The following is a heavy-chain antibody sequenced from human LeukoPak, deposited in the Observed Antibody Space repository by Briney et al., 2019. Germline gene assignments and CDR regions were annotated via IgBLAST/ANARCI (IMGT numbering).Heavy chain of an antibody. J-gene: IGHJ3*02. CDR1: GLTFTTYW. Sequence: GGSLRLSCAASGLTFTTYWMSWVRQAPGKGLEWVASINQDGSERYYVDSVKGRFTISRDNAKNSLYLQMNSLRAEDTAVYYCAREEDYDYVWGSYPIDAFDIWGQGTMVTVSS. CDR3: AREEDYDYVWGSYPIDAFDI. CDR2: INQDGSER. D-gene: IGHD3-16*02. V-gene: IGHV3-7*01.